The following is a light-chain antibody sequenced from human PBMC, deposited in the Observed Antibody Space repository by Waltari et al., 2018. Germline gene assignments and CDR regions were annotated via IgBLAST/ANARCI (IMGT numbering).Light chain of an antibody. V-gene: IGKV3-15*01. Sequence: EIVMTQSPATLSVSPGERASLSCRASQSVSSNLAWYQQKPGQAPRLLIYGASTRATGIPVRFRGSGSGTEFTLTISRLQSEDFAVYYCQQYVGWPPTLTFGGGTKVEIK. CDR3: QQYVGWPPTLT. CDR1: QSVSSN. CDR2: GAS. J-gene: IGKJ4*01.